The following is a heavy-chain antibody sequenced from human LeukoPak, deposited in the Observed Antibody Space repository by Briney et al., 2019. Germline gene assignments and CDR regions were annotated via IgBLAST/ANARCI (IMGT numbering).Heavy chain of an antibody. V-gene: IGHV4-34*01. CDR2: INHSGST. CDR3: ARDRTNYDSHFDY. Sequence: PSETLSLTCAVYGGSFSGYYWSWIRQPPGKGLEWIGEINHSGSTNYNPSLKSRVTISVDTSKNQFSLKLSSVTAADTAVYYCARDRTNYDSHFDYWGQGTLVTVSS. J-gene: IGHJ4*02. D-gene: IGHD3-22*01. CDR1: GGSFSGYY.